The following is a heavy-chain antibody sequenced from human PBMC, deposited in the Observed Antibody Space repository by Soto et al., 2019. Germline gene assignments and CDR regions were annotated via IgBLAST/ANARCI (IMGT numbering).Heavy chain of an antibody. D-gene: IGHD2-15*01. CDR1: GSTFSTYA. CDR2: ISGSGGNST. CDR3: AKGGGSCCFDN. Sequence: PGGSLRLSCAASGSTFSTYAMSWVRQAPGKGLEWVSAISGSGGNSTFYGDSVKGRFTISRDNSKNTLYLQMNSLGAEDTAVYYCAKGGGSCCFDNWGQGTLVTVSS. J-gene: IGHJ4*02. V-gene: IGHV3-23*01.